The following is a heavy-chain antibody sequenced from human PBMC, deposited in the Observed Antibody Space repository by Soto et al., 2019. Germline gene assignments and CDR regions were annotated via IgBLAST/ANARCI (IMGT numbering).Heavy chain of an antibody. D-gene: IGHD2-15*01. CDR2: INSDGSST. CDR1: GFTFTNYW. J-gene: IGHJ4*02. CDR3: ARDHCSGSTVSCNLFDY. V-gene: IGHV3-74*01. Sequence: QPGGSLRLSCAASGFTFTNYWMHWVRQAPGKGLVWVSRINSDGSSTGYADSVKGRFTISRDNAKNTLSLQMNSLRAEDTAVYFCARDHCSGSTVSCNLFDYWGQGTLVTVSS.